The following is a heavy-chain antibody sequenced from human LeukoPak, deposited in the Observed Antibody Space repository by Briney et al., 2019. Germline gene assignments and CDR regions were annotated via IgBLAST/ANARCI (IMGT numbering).Heavy chain of an antibody. V-gene: IGHV1-24*01. Sequence: ASVKVSCKVSGYTLTELSMHWVRQAPGKGLEWMGGFDPEDGETIYAQKFQGRVTMTEDTSTDTACMELSSLRSEDTAVYYCATSSGYYYGWFDPWGQGTLVTVSS. J-gene: IGHJ5*02. CDR1: GYTLTELS. D-gene: IGHD3-22*01. CDR2: FDPEDGET. CDR3: ATSSGYYYGWFDP.